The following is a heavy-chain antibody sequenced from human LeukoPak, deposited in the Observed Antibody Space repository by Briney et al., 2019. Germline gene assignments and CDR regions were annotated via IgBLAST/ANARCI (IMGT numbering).Heavy chain of an antibody. CDR3: ARFEQGYYYGMDA. CDR1: GFTFSSYG. V-gene: IGHV3-33*01. CDR2: IWYDGSNK. D-gene: IGHD3-9*01. Sequence: GGSLRLSCAASGFTFSSYGMHWVRQAPGKGLEWVAVIWYDGSNKYYADSVKGRFTISRDNSKNTLYLQMNSLRAEDTAVYYCARFEQGYYYGMDAWGQGTTVTISS. J-gene: IGHJ6*02.